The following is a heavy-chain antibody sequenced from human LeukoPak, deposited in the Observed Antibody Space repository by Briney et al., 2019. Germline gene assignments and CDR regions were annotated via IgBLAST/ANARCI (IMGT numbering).Heavy chain of an antibody. CDR3: ARGVWFDP. J-gene: IGHJ5*02. CDR1: GGSFSGYY. CDR2: INHSGST. V-gene: IGHV4-34*01. Sequence: SETLSLTCAVYGGSFSGYYWSWIRQPPGKGLEWIGEINHSGSTNYNPSLKSRVTISVDTSKNQFSLKLSSVTAADTAVYYCARGVWFDPWGQETLVTVSS.